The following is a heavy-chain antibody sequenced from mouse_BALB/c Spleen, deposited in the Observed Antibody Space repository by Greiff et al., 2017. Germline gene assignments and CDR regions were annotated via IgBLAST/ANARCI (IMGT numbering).Heavy chain of an antibody. D-gene: IGHD2-14*01. Sequence: QVQLQQSGAELAKPGASVKMSCKASGYTFTSYWMHWVKQRPGQGLEWIVYINPSTGYTEYNQKFKDKATLTADKSSSTAYMQLSSLTSEDSAVYYCARASGYRYLYAMDYWGQGTSVTVSS. CDR3: ARASGYRYLYAMDY. CDR2: INPSTGYT. CDR1: GYTFTSYW. J-gene: IGHJ4*01. V-gene: IGHV1-7*01.